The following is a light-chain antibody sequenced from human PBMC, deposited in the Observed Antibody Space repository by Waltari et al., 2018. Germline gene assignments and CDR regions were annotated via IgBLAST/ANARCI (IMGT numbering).Light chain of an antibody. CDR3: YSVDDNKRV. CDR1: VLANRY. V-gene: IGLV3-27*01. Sequence: SYELTQPSSVSVSQGQTARINCPGDVLANRYTRWFQQKPGQAPVLVIYKDSERPSGIPERFSGSSSGTTVTLTISGAQVEDEADYYCYSVDDNKRVFGGGTKLTVL. CDR2: KDS. J-gene: IGLJ2*01.